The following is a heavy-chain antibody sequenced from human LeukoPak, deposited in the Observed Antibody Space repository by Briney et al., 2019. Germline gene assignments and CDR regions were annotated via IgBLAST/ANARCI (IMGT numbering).Heavy chain of an antibody. CDR1: GFTLSTYD. Sequence: GGSLRLSCAASGFTLSTYDMHWVRQAPGKGLEWVSYISSSGSTIYYADSVKGRFTISRDNAKNSLYLQMNSLRAEDTAVYYCAELGITMIGGVWGKGTTVTISS. J-gene: IGHJ6*04. CDR2: ISSSGSTI. D-gene: IGHD3-10*02. CDR3: AELGITMIGGV. V-gene: IGHV3-48*03.